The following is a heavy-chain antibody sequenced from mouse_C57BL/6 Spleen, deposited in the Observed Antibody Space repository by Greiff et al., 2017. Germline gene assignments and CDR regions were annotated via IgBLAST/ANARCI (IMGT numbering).Heavy chain of an antibody. V-gene: IGHV2-6*01. D-gene: IGHD2-3*01. CDR2: IWGVGST. J-gene: IGHJ4*01. CDR3: AREDGYQYYAMDY. CDR1: GFSLTSYG. Sequence: VKLQESGPGLVAPSQSLSITCTVSGFSLTSYGVDWVRQSPGKGLEWLGVIWGVGSTNYNSALKSRLSISKDNSKSQVFLKMNSLQTDDTAMYYCAREDGYQYYAMDYWGQGTSVTVSS.